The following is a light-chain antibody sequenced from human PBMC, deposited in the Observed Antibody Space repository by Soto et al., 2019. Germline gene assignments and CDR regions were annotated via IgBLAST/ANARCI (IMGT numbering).Light chain of an antibody. Sequence: QSALTQPASVSGSPGQSITISCTGTSSDVGGYNYVSWYQQHPGKASKLMINDVSNRPSVVSNRFSGSKSGHTASLTISGLQAADEADYYCISYTSSSTPVVFGGGTPLTVL. CDR3: ISYTSSSTPVV. J-gene: IGLJ2*01. CDR2: DVS. CDR1: SSDVGGYNY. V-gene: IGLV2-14*01.